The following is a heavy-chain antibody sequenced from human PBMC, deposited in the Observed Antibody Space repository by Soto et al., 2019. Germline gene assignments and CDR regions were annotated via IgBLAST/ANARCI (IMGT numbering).Heavy chain of an antibody. Sequence: SETLSLTCTVSGGSISSGGYSWSWIRQPPGKGLEWIGYIYHSGSTYYNPSLKSRVTISVDRSKNQFSLKLSSVTAADTAVYYCARVKKAFIAAAGTPYYFDYWGQGTLVTVSS. V-gene: IGHV4-30-2*01. CDR2: IYHSGST. CDR1: GGSISSGGYS. J-gene: IGHJ4*02. D-gene: IGHD6-13*01. CDR3: ARVKKAFIAAAGTPYYFDY.